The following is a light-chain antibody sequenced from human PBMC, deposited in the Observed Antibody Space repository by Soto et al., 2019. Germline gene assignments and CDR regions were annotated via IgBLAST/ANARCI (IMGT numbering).Light chain of an antibody. J-gene: IGKJ3*01. Sequence: EIVLTQSPATLSLSPGERATLSCRASQSVSSYLACYQQKPGQAPRLLIYDASKRATGIPVRFSGSGSGTDFTLTISGLEPEDFAVYYCQHRNSWPPLFGPGTKVDFK. CDR2: DAS. V-gene: IGKV3-11*01. CDR1: QSVSSY. CDR3: QHRNSWPPL.